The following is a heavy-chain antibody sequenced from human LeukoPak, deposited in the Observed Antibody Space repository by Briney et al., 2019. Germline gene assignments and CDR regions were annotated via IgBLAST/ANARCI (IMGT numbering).Heavy chain of an antibody. Sequence: SETLSLTCSVSGGSISNYYWTWIRQPPGKGLKWIGYIYYSGNTNYNPSLKSRVTISLDTSKNQLSLKLTSVTAADTAVYYCARCSRGTSVGMDVWGQGTTVTVSS. CDR2: IYYSGNT. J-gene: IGHJ6*02. V-gene: IGHV4-59*08. CDR3: ARCSRGTSVGMDV. D-gene: IGHD1-1*01. CDR1: GGSISNYY.